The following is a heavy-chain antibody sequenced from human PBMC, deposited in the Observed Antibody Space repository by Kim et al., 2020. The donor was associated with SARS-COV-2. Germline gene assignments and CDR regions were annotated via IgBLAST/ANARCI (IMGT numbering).Heavy chain of an antibody. D-gene: IGHD6-19*01. V-gene: IGHV4-39*01. CDR2: TYYSGNT. Sequence: SETLSLTCTVSGGSLSSSSYYWGWIRQPPGKGLEWIGTTYYSGNTYYNPSLKSRVTISVDTSKNQFSLKLGSVTAADTAVYYCARQQRDSSGWYVAFYY. CDR3: ARQQRDSSGWYVAFYY. CDR1: GGSLSSSSYY. J-gene: IGHJ6*01.